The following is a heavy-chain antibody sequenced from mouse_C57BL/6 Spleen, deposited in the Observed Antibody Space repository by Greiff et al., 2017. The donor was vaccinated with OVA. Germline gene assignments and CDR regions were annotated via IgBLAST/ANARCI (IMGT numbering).Heavy chain of an antibody. V-gene: IGHV5-4*01. D-gene: IGHD1-1*01. CDR3: AREPLITTVVATGYFDY. J-gene: IGHJ2*01. Sequence: EVKLVESGGGLVKPGGSLKLSCAASGFTFSSYAMSWVRQTPEKRLEWVATISDGGSYTYYPDNVKGRFTISRDNAKNNLYLQMSHLKSEDTAMYYCAREPLITTVVATGYFDYWGQGTTLTVSS. CDR1: GFTFSSYA. CDR2: ISDGGSYT.